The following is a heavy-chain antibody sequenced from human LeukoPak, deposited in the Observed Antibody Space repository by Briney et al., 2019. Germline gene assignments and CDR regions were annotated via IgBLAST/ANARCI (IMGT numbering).Heavy chain of an antibody. CDR1: GFTFSSYS. Sequence: GGSLRLSCAASGFTFSSYSMNWVRQAPGKGLEWVSSISSSSSYIYYADSVKGRFTISRDNAKNSLYLQMNSLRAEDTAVYYRARGRIQLWRSDYYYMDVWGKGTTVTVSS. D-gene: IGHD5-18*01. J-gene: IGHJ6*03. CDR3: ARGRIQLWRSDYYYMDV. CDR2: ISSSSSYI. V-gene: IGHV3-21*01.